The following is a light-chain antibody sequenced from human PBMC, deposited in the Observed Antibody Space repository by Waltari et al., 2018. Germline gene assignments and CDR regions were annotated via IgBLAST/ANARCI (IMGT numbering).Light chain of an antibody. Sequence: DIVLTQSPATLSLSPEERPTLSCRASESVASNLAWYQKRPGQAPRLLIFHASTRATGIPAKFSGSGSGTEFTLTISSLQSEDFAVYYCQQYNNWPPSTFGQGTKVEIK. CDR1: ESVASN. CDR2: HAS. V-gene: IGKV3-15*01. J-gene: IGKJ1*01. CDR3: QQYNNWPPST.